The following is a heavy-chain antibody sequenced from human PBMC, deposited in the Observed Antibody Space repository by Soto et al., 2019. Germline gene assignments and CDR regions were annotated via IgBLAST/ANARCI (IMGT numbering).Heavy chain of an antibody. CDR1: GFRFSGYG. Sequence: PGGSLRLSCAASGFRFSGYGMHWVRQAPGKGLERLAAISDDGSNKYYGDSVKGRFTISRDNSKNTLYLQMNSLRAEDTAVYYCARDRCSSTSCPVDYWGQGTLVTVSS. D-gene: IGHD2-2*01. J-gene: IGHJ4*02. V-gene: IGHV3-30*03. CDR2: ISDDGSNK. CDR3: ARDRCSSTSCPVDY.